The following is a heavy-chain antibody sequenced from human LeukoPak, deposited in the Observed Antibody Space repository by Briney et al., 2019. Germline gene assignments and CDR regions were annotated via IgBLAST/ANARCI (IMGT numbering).Heavy chain of an antibody. J-gene: IGHJ3*02. CDR1: GYSFTSSW. CDR3: ASGAYCGGDCYSGAFDI. D-gene: IGHD2-21*02. CDR2: IYPGDSDT. V-gene: IGHV5-51*01. Sequence: GESLKISCKGSGYSFTSSWIGWVRQMPGKGLEWMGIIYPGDSDTRYSPSFQGQVTIAADKSISTAYLQWSSLKASDTAMYYCASGAYCGGDCYSGAFDIWGQGTMVTVSS.